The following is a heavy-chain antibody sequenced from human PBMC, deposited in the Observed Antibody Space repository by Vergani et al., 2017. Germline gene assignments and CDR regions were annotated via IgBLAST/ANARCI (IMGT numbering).Heavy chain of an antibody. Sequence: QVKLQESGPGLVTSSETLSLTCSVSFDSIRNLYCNWIRQPPGKGLAWIGSIHYSENTNYNPSLKTRVTISVDTSKNQFSLTLTSVTAADTAIYYCAKQYFVSGNYLFDYWGQGTLVTVSS. CDR3: AKQYFVSGNYLFDY. CDR1: FDSIRNLY. J-gene: IGHJ4*02. D-gene: IGHD3-10*01. CDR2: IHYSENT. V-gene: IGHV4-59*11.